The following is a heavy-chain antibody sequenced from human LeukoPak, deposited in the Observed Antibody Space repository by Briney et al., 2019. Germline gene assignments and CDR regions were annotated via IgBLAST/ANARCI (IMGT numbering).Heavy chain of an antibody. CDR1: GGSFSGYY. D-gene: IGHD2-2*01. V-gene: IGHV4-34*01. J-gene: IGHJ3*02. Sequence: SETLSLTCAVYGGSFSGYYWSWIRQPPGKGLEWIGSIYYSGSTHYNPSLKSRVTISVDTSKNQFSLKLSSVTAADTAVYYCARRVVVPASVGAFDIWGQGTMVTVSS. CDR3: ARRVVVPASVGAFDI. CDR2: IYYSGST.